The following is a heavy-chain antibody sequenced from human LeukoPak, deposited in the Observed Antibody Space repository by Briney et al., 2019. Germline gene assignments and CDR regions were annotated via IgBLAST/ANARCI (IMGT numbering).Heavy chain of an antibody. Sequence: SETLSLTCTVSGGSISSGSYYWSWIRQPAGKGLEWIGRIYTSGSTNYNPPLKSRVTISVDTSKNQFSLKLSSVIAADTAVYYCAREITIFGVVIFDPWGQGTLVTVSS. D-gene: IGHD3-3*01. CDR3: AREITIFGVVIFDP. V-gene: IGHV4-61*02. CDR2: IYTSGST. J-gene: IGHJ5*02. CDR1: GGSISSGSYY.